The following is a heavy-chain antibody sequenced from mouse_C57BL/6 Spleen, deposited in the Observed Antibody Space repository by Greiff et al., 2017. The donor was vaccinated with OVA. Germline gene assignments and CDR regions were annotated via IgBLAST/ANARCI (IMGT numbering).Heavy chain of an antibody. V-gene: IGHV1-18*01. CDR3: ARDYYGSSWFAY. Sequence: EVQLLQSGPELVKPGASVKIPCKASGYTFTDYNMDWVKQSHGKSLEWIGDINPNNGGTIYNQKFKGKATLTVDKSSSTAYMELRSLTSEDTAVYYCARDYYGSSWFAYWGQGTLVTVSA. CDR1: GYTFTDYN. CDR2: INPNNGGT. J-gene: IGHJ3*01. D-gene: IGHD1-1*01.